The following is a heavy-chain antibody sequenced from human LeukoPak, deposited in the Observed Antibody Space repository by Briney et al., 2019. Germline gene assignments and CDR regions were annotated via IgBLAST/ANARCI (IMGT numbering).Heavy chain of an antibody. CDR3: ARSRGGSYGNAFDL. J-gene: IGHJ3*01. CDR2: ISSSSSYI. CDR1: GFTFSSYS. D-gene: IGHD5-18*01. V-gene: IGHV3-21*04. Sequence: GGSLRLSCAASGFTFSSYSMNWVRQAPGKGLEWVSSISSSSSYIYYADSVKGRFTISRDNAKNSLFLQMNSLRAEDTAVYYCARSRGGSYGNAFDLWGQGTMVTVSS.